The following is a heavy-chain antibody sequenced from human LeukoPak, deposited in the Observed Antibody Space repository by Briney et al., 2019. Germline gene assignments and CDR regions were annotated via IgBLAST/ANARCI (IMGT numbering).Heavy chain of an antibody. CDR1: GSSTSDKY. J-gene: IGHJ4*02. D-gene: IGHD6-19*01. V-gene: IGHV4-59*08. CDR2: IYDDRNT. Sequence: KTAETLSLTCTASGSSTSDKYWSWIRQAPGRTLEWIGRIYDDRNTNYNPSLTSRVTISADTCKNQFSLSMTSVTAAATAMYYCAQTTGWTGFDFWGPGVLVTVSS. CDR3: AQTTGWTGFDF.